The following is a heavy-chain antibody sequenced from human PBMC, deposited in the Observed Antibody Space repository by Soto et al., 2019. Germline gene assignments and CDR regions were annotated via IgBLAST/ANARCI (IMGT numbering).Heavy chain of an antibody. D-gene: IGHD3-10*01. CDR1: GFTFSHYW. J-gene: IGHJ4*02. CDR2: IKEDGSDR. CDR3: ARAGSENEY. V-gene: IGHV3-7*05. Sequence: EVQLVESGGGLVQPGGSLRLSCEASGFTFSHYWMTWVRQAPGKGLEWLANIKEDGSDRNYVDSVKGRFTISRDNAKNSLYLHLNGLRAEDTAVYYCARAGSENEYWGQGTLVTVSS.